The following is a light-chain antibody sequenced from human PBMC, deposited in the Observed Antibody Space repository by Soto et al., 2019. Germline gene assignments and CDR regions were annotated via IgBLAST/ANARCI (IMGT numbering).Light chain of an antibody. V-gene: IGKV3D-15*01. CDR1: QSVSSY. CDR2: GAS. CDR3: QQANSFPIT. J-gene: IGKJ5*01. Sequence: EIVMTQSPATLSLSPGERATLSCRASQSVSSYLAWYQQKPGQAPRLLIYGASSRATGIPERFSASGSGTDFTLTISSLQTEDFATYYCQQANSFPITFGHGTRLEIK.